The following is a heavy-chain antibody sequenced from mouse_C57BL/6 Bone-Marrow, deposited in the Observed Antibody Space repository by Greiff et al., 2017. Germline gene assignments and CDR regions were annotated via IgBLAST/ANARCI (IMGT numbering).Heavy chain of an antibody. CDR3: AHYYGSSSWFAY. CDR1: GYTFTSYW. V-gene: IGHV1-59*01. D-gene: IGHD1-1*01. Sequence: QVQLQQPGAELVRPGTSVKLSCKASGYTFTSYWMHWVKQRPGQGLEWIGVIDPSDSYTNYNQKFKGKATLTVDTSSSPAYMQLSSLTSEDSAVYYCAHYYGSSSWFAYWGQGTLVTVSA. CDR2: IDPSDSYT. J-gene: IGHJ3*01.